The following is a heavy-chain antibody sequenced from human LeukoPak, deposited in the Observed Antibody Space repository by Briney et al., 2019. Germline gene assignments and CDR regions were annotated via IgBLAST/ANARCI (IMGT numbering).Heavy chain of an antibody. CDR1: GYSFTSYW. J-gene: IGHJ4*02. CDR2: IYPGDSDT. D-gene: IGHD1-26*01. CDR3: ARGGSYSVSCGYFDY. Sequence: GESLKISCKDSGYSFTSYWIGWVRQMPGKGLEWMGIIYPGDSDTRYSPSFQGQVTISADKSISTAYLQWSSLKASDTAMYYCARGGSYSVSCGYFDYWGQGTLVTVSS. V-gene: IGHV5-51*01.